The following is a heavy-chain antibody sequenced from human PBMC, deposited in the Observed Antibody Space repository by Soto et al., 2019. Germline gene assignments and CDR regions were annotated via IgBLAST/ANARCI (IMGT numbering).Heavy chain of an antibody. D-gene: IGHD6-19*01. CDR3: AKVGANIAVTAPFDY. CDR2: ISGSVGGT. CDR1: GFTFSSYA. J-gene: IGHJ4*02. V-gene: IGHV3-23*01. Sequence: EVQLLESGGDLVQPGGSLRLSCAASGFTFSSYAMSWVRQAPGKGLEWVSGISGSVGGTYYVGSVRGRFTISRDNSKNTLYLQMNSLRAEDTSLYYCAKVGANIAVTAPFDYWGQGTQVIVSS.